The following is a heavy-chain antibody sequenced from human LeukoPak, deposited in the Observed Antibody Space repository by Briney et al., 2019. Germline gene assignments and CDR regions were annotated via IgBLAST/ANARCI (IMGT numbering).Heavy chain of an antibody. CDR2: FYYSGNN. CDR1: GGSISSSSYY. Sequence: PSETLSLTCTVSGGSISSSSYYWGWIRQPPGKGLEWIGNFYYSGNNYYNPSLKSRVTILGDTSKNQFSLKLSSVTAADTAVYYCARANWGSSYYYYYYMDVWGKGTTVTVSS. J-gene: IGHJ6*03. V-gene: IGHV4-39*07. CDR3: ARANWGSSYYYYYYMDV. D-gene: IGHD7-27*01.